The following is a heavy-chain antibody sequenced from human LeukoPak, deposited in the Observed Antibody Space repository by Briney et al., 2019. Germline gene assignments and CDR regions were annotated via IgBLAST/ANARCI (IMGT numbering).Heavy chain of an antibody. V-gene: IGHV1-18*01. CDR1: GYTFTSYG. D-gene: IGHD2-15*01. CDR2: ISAYNGNT. Sequence: GASVKVSCKASGYTFTSYGISWVRQAPGQGLEWMGWISAYNGNTNYAQKLQGRVTMTTDTSTSTAYMELRSLRSDDTAVYYCARDVPPPVVAATNDAFDIWGQGTMVTVSS. CDR3: ARDVPPPVVAATNDAFDI. J-gene: IGHJ3*02.